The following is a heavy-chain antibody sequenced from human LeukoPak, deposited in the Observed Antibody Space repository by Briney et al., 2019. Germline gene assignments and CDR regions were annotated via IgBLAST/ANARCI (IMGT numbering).Heavy chain of an antibody. CDR1: GFTFRSHE. CDR2: ISSTGYTI. D-gene: IGHD3-22*01. V-gene: IGHV3-48*03. CDR3: VRSYDSRGYFFYFDF. J-gene: IGHJ4*02. Sequence: PGGSLRLYCAASGFTFRSHEMNWVRQAPGKGLEWIAYISSTGYTINYAESVQGRFTISRDNVKNSLALQMNSLRAEDTAVYYCVRSYDSRGYFFYFDFWGQGTRVTISS.